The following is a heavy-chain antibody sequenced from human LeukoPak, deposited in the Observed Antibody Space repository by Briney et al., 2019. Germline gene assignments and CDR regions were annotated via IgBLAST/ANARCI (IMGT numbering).Heavy chain of an antibody. CDR2: IIPIFGTA. V-gene: IGHV1-69*06. D-gene: IGHD6-13*01. J-gene: IGHJ4*02. Sequence: ASVKVSCKASGGTFSSYAISWVRHAPGQGLEWMGGIIPIFGTASYAQKFQGRVTITADKSTSTAYMGLSSLRSEDTAVYYCARAPWKSSSWYYLDYWGQGTLVTVSS. CDR3: ARAPWKSSSWYYLDY. CDR1: GGTFSSYA.